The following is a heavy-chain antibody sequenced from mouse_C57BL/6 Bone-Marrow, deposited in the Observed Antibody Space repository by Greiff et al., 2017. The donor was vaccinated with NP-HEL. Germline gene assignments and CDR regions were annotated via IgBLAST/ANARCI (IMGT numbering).Heavy chain of an antibody. CDR1: GYTFTNYW. CDR2: IYPGGGYT. D-gene: IGHD1-1*02. Sequence: QVQLQQSGAELVRPGTSVKMSCKASGYTFTNYWIGWAKQRPGHGLEWIGDIYPGGGYTTYNEKFKGKATLTADKSSSTAYMQFSSLTSEDSAIYYCARGGPYYYAMDYWGQGTSVTVSS. CDR3: ARGGPYYYAMDY. J-gene: IGHJ4*01. V-gene: IGHV1-63*01.